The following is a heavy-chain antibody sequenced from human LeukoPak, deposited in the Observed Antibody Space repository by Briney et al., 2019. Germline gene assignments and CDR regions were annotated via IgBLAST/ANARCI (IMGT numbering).Heavy chain of an antibody. CDR3: ARDKSITVFGVVSNFDY. CDR2: INPNSGGT. J-gene: IGHJ4*02. CDR1: GYTFTGYY. Sequence: ASVKVSCKASGYTFTGYYMHWVRQAPGQGLEWMGWINPNSGGTNYAQKFQGRVTMTRDTSISTAYMELSRLRSDDTAVYYCARDKSITVFGVVSNFDYWGQGTLVTVSS. D-gene: IGHD3-3*01. V-gene: IGHV1-2*02.